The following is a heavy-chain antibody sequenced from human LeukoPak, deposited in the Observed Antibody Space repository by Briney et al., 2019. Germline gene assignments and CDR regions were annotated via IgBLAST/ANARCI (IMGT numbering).Heavy chain of an antibody. V-gene: IGHV4-30-4*01. Sequence: SETLSLTCTISGDSISSGDYYWTWFRQPPGKGLEWIGYIYYSGTTYYNPSLKSRVTISVETSKNQFSLKVSSVTAADTAVYYCARRKSGWFDPWAREPWSPSPQ. J-gene: IGHJ5*02. CDR2: IYYSGTT. CDR3: ARRKSGWFDP. CDR1: GDSISSGDYY.